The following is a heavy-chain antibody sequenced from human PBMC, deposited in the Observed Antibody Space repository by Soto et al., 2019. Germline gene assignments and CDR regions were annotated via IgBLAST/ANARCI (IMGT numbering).Heavy chain of an antibody. D-gene: IGHD6-19*01. V-gene: IGHV1-3*01. Sequence: QVQLVQSGAEVKKPGASVKVSCKASGYTFTSYAMHWVRQAPGQRLEWMGWINAGNGNTKYSQKFQGRVTITRDTSASTAYMELSSLRSEDTAVYYCARDKSGWYGGSEYYFDYWGQGTLVTVSS. CDR2: INAGNGNT. CDR1: GYTFTSYA. J-gene: IGHJ4*02. CDR3: ARDKSGWYGGSEYYFDY.